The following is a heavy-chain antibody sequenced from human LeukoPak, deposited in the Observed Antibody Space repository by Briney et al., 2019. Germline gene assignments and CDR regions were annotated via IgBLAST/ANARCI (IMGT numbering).Heavy chain of an antibody. CDR3: ARVVGYNHADY. CDR1: GYTFTGYY. CDR2: INPNSGGT. D-gene: IGHD5-24*01. V-gene: IGHV1-2*02. J-gene: IGHJ4*02. Sequence: ASVKVSYKASGYTFTGYYMHWVRQAPGQGLEWMGWINPNSGGTNYEQKFQGRVTMTRDTSISTAYMELSRVRSDDTAVYYCARVVGYNHADYWGQGTLVTVSS.